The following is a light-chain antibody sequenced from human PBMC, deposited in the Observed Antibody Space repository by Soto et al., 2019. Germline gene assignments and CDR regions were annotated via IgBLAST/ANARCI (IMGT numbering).Light chain of an antibody. CDR2: GAS. J-gene: IGKJ4*01. CDR1: QSVLYSSNNKNY. V-gene: IGKV4-1*01. CDR3: QQYNNWPPLT. Sequence: DIVMTQSPDSLAVSLGERATINCKSSQSVLYSSNNKNYLAWYQQKPGQAPRLLTYGASTRATGIPARFSGSGSGTEFTLTISSLQSEDFAVYYCQQYNNWPPLTFGGGTKVDIK.